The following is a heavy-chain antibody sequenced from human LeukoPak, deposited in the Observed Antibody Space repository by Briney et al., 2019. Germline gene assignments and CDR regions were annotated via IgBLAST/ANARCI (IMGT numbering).Heavy chain of an antibody. D-gene: IGHD3-3*01. J-gene: IGHJ4*02. V-gene: IGHV3-23*01. CDR2: ISGSGGSA. CDR3: AKFDYDFWSGSFDC. Sequence: GRSLRLSCAASGFTFSSYWMHWVRQAPGKGLVWVSGISGSGGSAYYRDSVKGRFTISRDNSRNTVYLEMDSLRAEDTAVYYCAKFDYDFWSGSFDCWGQGTLVSVSS. CDR1: GFTFSSYW.